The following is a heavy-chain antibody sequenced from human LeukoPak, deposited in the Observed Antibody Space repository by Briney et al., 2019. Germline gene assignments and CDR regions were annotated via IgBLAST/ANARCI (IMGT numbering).Heavy chain of an antibody. V-gene: IGHV3-23*01. CDR2: ISGSGGST. Sequence: GGSLRLSCAASGFTFSSYWMHWVRQAPGKGLEWVSAISGSGGSTYYADSVKGRFTISRDNSKNTLYLQMNSLRAEDTAVYYCAKDYGSGSPLIWGQGTMVTVSS. CDR1: GFTFSSYW. D-gene: IGHD3-10*01. CDR3: AKDYGSGSPLI. J-gene: IGHJ3*02.